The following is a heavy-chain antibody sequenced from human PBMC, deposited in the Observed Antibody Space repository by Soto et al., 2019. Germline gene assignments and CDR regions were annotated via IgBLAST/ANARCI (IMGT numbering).Heavy chain of an antibody. Sequence: SETLSLTCAVSGGSISSSSYYWGWIGQPPGKGLEWIGSFYYSESTYYNPSLKSRVTISVDTSKNQFSLKLSSVTAADTAVYYCATITIFGVVPNYFDYWGQGTLVTVSS. CDR3: ATITIFGVVPNYFDY. D-gene: IGHD3-3*01. J-gene: IGHJ4*02. CDR1: GGSISSSSYY. CDR2: FYYSEST. V-gene: IGHV4-39*01.